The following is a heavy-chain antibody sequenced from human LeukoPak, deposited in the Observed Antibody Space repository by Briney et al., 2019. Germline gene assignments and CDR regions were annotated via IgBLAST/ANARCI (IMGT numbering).Heavy chain of an antibody. D-gene: IGHD3-22*01. Sequence: PSETLSLTCTVSGGSISSSSYYWGWIRQPPGKGLEWIGSIYYSGSTYYNPSLKSRVTISVDTSKNQFSLKLSSVTAADTAVYYCARGQITTRQHYVGGYNWFDPWGQGTLVTVSS. CDR2: IYYSGST. V-gene: IGHV4-39*07. CDR3: ARGQITTRQHYVGGYNWFDP. J-gene: IGHJ5*02. CDR1: GGSISSSSYY.